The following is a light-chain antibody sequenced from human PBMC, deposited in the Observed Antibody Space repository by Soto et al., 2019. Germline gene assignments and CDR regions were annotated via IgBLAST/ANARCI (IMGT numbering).Light chain of an antibody. Sequence: EIVLTQSPATLSFSPGERATLSCRASQSVSTYLAWYQQRPGQAPRLLIYDASYRATDIPPRFSGSGSGTDFTLTIICLEREVFAVYYCQQRRSWPPTITFGQGTRLDIK. CDR1: QSVSTY. J-gene: IGKJ5*01. CDR2: DAS. CDR3: QQRRSWPPTIT. V-gene: IGKV3-11*01.